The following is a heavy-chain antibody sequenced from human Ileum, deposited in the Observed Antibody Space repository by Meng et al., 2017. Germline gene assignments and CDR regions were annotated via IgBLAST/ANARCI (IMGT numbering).Heavy chain of an antibody. Sequence: PGRVRSSGTRSVTSAVSWCSINSCVWWSGVPQAPGKGLEWIGEIYPGGSINSNPSLKSRVTISADTSKNQFSLSLDSVTAADTAVYYCVRNDYCSGGTCYPHFDYWGQGTLVTVSS. J-gene: IGHJ4*02. D-gene: IGHD2-15*01. CDR1: WCSINSCVW. CDR2: IYPGGSI. CDR3: VRNDYCSGGTCYPHFDY. V-gene: IGHV4-4*02.